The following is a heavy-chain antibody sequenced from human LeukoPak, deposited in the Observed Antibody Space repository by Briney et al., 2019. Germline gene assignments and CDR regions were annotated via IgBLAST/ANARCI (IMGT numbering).Heavy chain of an antibody. CDR2: INSDGSST. V-gene: IGHV3-74*01. Sequence: GGSLRLSCAASGFTFSTYSMHWVRQAPGKGLVWVSRINSDGSSTSYADSVKGRFTISRDNAKNTLYLQMNSLRAEDTAVYYCARENDILTGGFDYWGQGTLVTVSS. J-gene: IGHJ4*02. D-gene: IGHD3-9*01. CDR3: ARENDILTGGFDY. CDR1: GFTFSTYS.